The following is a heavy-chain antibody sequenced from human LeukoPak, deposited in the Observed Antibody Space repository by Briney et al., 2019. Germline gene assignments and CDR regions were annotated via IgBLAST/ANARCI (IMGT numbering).Heavy chain of an antibody. V-gene: IGHV1-18*01. CDR2: ISAYNGNT. Sequence: ASVKVSCKASSYTFTNYAFTWVRQAPGQGLEWMGWISAYNGNTNYAQKLQGRVTMTTDTSTSTAYMELRSLRSEDTAVYYCARGPDSSGDYWGQGTLVTVSS. CDR3: ARGPDSSGDY. J-gene: IGHJ4*02. D-gene: IGHD6-19*01. CDR1: SYTFTNYA.